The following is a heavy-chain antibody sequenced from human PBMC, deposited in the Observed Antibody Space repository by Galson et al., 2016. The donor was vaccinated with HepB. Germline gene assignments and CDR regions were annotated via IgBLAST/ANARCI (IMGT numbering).Heavy chain of an antibody. J-gene: IGHJ6*01. CDR1: RFTFSSHW. Sequence: SLRLSCAASRFTFSSHWMTWVRLAPGKRLEWVAKIKEDGSEKYYVDSVKGRFTTSRDNAKNSLYLQMNSLRVEDAAIYYCARMTFFYYGMDIWGQGTTVTVSS. CDR2: IKEDGSEK. V-gene: IGHV3-7*01. CDR3: ARMTFFYYGMDI.